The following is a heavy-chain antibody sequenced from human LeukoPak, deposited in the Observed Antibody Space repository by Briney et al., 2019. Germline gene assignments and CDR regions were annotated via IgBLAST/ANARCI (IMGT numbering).Heavy chain of an antibody. Sequence: GGSLRLSCATSGLTFTGSAMSWVRQAPGKGLEWVSAISGSGDNTYYADSVKGRLTISRDNSKKTLYLQMDSLRVEDTAVYFCAKDAGDYWGQGTLVTVSS. CDR3: AKDAGDY. CDR2: ISGSGDNT. CDR1: GLTFTGSA. V-gene: IGHV3-23*01. J-gene: IGHJ4*02.